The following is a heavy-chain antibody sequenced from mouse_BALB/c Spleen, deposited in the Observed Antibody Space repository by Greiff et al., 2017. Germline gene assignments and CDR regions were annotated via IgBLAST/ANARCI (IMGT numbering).Heavy chain of an antibody. D-gene: IGHD2-3*01. Sequence: VQLQESGAELARPGASVKLSCKASGYTFTSYWMQWVKQRPGQGLEWIGAIYPGDGDTRYTQKFKGKATLTADKSSSTAYMQLSSLASEDSAVYYCARWSYWGQGTTLTVSS. J-gene: IGHJ2*01. CDR1: GYTFTSYW. V-gene: IGHV1-87*01. CDR2: IYPGDGDT. CDR3: ARWSY.